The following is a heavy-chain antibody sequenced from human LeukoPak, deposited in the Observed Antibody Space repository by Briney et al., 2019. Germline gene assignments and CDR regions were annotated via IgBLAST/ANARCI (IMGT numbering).Heavy chain of an antibody. CDR1: GGTFSSYA. V-gene: IGHV1-69*13. CDR3: ARGGGQQLGDAFDI. J-gene: IGHJ3*02. CDR2: IIPIFGTA. D-gene: IGHD6-13*01. Sequence: ASVKVSCKASGGTFSSYAISWVRQAPGQGLEWMGGIIPIFGTANYAQKFQGRVTITADESTSTAYMELSSLRSEDTAVYYCARGGGQQLGDAFDIWGQGTMVTVSS.